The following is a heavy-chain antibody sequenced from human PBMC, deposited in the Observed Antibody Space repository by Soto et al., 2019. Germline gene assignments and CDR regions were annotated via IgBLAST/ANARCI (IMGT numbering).Heavy chain of an antibody. V-gene: IGHV3-11*06. J-gene: IGHJ4*02. CDR1: GFTFSDYY. CDR3: ARNDSSGYLDS. D-gene: IGHD3-22*01. CDR2: ISSSATYA. Sequence: VGSVRLSCAASGFTFSDYYMSWIRQAPWKGLEWLSYISSSATYAIYADSVKGRFTLSRDNAKNSLYLQMNSLRAEDTAVYYCARNDSSGYLDSWGQGTLVTVSS.